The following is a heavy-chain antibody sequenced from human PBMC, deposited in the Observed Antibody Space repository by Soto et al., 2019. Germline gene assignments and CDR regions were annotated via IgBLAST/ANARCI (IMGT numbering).Heavy chain of an antibody. Sequence: GGALRLSCAASVFTFSSYAMSWVRQAPGKGLEWVSAMSGDGYGIYYADSVKGRFTISRDNSKNTLYLQMNSLRAEDTAVYFCARGELQIYWFFDLWGRGTLVTVSS. D-gene: IGHD2-15*01. CDR2: MSGDGYGI. V-gene: IGHV3-23*01. CDR3: ARGELQIYWFFDL. J-gene: IGHJ2*01. CDR1: VFTFSSYA.